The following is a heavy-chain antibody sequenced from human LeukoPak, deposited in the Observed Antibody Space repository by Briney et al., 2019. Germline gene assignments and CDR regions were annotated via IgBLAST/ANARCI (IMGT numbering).Heavy chain of an antibody. CDR2: IKDDGSHT. J-gene: IGHJ4*02. D-gene: IGHD6-25*01. CDR3: ARGSGIITGIDE. V-gene: IGHV3-74*01. CDR1: GFTFSSHW. Sequence: GGSLRLSCAASGFTFSSHWMHWVRQAPGKGLVWVSRIKDDGSHTDYADSVKGRFTISRDNAKNTLSLQMNSLRAEDTAVYYCARGSGIITGIDEWGQGTLVTVSS.